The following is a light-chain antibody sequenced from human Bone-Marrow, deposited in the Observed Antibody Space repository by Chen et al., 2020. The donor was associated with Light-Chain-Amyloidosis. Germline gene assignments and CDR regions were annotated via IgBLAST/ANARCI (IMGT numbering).Light chain of an antibody. CDR3: QVWDRSSDRPV. CDR2: DDS. Sequence: SYVLTQPSSVSVAPGQTATNACGGNNIGSTRVHWYQQTPGQAPLLVVYDDSARPSGIPERLSGSNSGNTATLTISRVEAGDEADYYCQVWDRSSDRPVFGGGTKLTVL. J-gene: IGLJ3*02. CDR1: NIGSTR. V-gene: IGLV3-21*02.